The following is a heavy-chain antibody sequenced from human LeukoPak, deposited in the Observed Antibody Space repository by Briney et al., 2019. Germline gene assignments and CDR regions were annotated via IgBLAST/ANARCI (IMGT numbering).Heavy chain of an antibody. J-gene: IGHJ4*02. CDR3: ARHIGPLGDLYYFDY. V-gene: IGHV4-4*07. CDR2: IYTSGST. D-gene: IGHD3-16*01. CDR1: GGSISSYY. Sequence: SETLSLTCTVSGGSISSYYWSWIRQPAGKGLEWIGRIYTSGSTNYNPSLKSRVTMSVDTSKNHFSLKLSSVTAADTAVYYCARHIGPLGDLYYFDYWGQGTLVTVSS.